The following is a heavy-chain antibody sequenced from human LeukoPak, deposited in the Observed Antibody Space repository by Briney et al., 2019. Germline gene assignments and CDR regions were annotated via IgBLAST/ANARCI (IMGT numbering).Heavy chain of an antibody. Sequence: ASVKVSCKASGYTFTSYAMNWVRQAPGQGLEWMGWINTNTGNPTYAQGFTGRFVFSSDTSVSTAYLQISSLKAEDTAVYYCARELLDMVRGVGDIWGQGTMVTVSS. CDR1: GYTFTSYA. D-gene: IGHD3-10*01. V-gene: IGHV7-4-1*02. J-gene: IGHJ3*02. CDR2: INTNTGNP. CDR3: ARELLDMVRGVGDI.